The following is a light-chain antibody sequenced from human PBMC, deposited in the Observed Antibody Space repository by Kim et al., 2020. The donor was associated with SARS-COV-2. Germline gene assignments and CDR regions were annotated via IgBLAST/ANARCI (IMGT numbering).Light chain of an antibody. CDR2: GKN. CDR1: SLRSYY. J-gene: IGLJ2*01. V-gene: IGLV3-19*01. Sequence: SSELTQDPAVSVALGQTVRITCQGDSLRSYYATWYQQKPGQAPILVIYGKNNRPSGIPDRFSGSSSGNTAYLTITGTQAGDEADYYSNSRDSNANVVFGG. CDR3: NSRDSNANVV.